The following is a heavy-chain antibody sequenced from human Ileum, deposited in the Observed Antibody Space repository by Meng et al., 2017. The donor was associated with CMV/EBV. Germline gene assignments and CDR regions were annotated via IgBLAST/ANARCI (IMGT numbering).Heavy chain of an antibody. D-gene: IGHD3-10*01. CDR2: ISGSAINT. CDR1: GFTSGNYG. Sequence: LGLSCAASGFTSGNYGTGWVRQAPGKGLEWVSAISGSAINTYYADFVKGRFTISRDNSKNTLYLQMNSLRGEDTAIYYCAKDARGSGNWGQGTLVTVSS. J-gene: IGHJ4*02. CDR3: AKDARGSGN. V-gene: IGHV3-23*01.